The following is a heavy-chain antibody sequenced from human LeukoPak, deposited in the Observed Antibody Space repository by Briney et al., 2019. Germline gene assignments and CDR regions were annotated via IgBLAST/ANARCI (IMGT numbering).Heavy chain of an antibody. J-gene: IGHJ3*02. CDR3: ARDLTPYCSNGICFDAFDI. D-gene: IGHD2-8*01. Sequence: TGGSLRLSCAASGFTFSSYAMHWVRQAPGKGLEWVAVISYDGSNKYYADSVKGRFTISRDNSKNTLYLQMNSLRAEDTALYYCARDLTPYCSNGICFDAFDIWGQGTMVTVSS. V-gene: IGHV3-30*04. CDR1: GFTFSSYA. CDR2: ISYDGSNK.